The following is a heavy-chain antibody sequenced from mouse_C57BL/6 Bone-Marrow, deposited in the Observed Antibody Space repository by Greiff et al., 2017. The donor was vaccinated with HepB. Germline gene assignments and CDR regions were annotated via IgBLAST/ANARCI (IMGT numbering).Heavy chain of an antibody. J-gene: IGHJ2*01. D-gene: IGHD2-2*01. CDR2: IDPSDSYT. CDR1: GYTFTSYW. CDR3: ARLDGYDDFDY. V-gene: IGHV1-59*01. Sequence: VKLQQPGAELVRPGTSVKLSCKASGYTFTSYWMHWVKQRPGQGLEWIGVIDPSDSYTNYNQKFKVKATLTVDTSSSTAYMQLSSLTSEDSAVYYCARLDGYDDFDYWGQGTTLTVSS.